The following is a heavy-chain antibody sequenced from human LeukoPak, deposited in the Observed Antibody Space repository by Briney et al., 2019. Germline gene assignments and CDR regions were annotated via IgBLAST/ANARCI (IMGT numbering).Heavy chain of an antibody. J-gene: IGHJ4*02. Sequence: GGSLRLSCAASGFTFDDYAMHWVRQAPGKGLEWVSGISWNSGSIGYADSVKGRFTISRDNAKNSLYLQMNSLRAEDTSLYYCAKDGNDILTGYYPCWGQGTLVTVSS. D-gene: IGHD3-9*01. CDR3: AKDGNDILTGYYPC. CDR2: ISWNSGSI. V-gene: IGHV3-9*01. CDR1: GFTFDDYA.